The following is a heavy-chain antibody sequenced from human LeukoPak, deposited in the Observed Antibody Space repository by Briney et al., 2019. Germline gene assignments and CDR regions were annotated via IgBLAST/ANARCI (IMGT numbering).Heavy chain of an antibody. J-gene: IGHJ4*02. D-gene: IGHD4-11*01. CDR3: ARAEINDYSRY. V-gene: IGHV4-34*01. Sequence: SETLSLTCAVYGGSFSGYYWSWIRQPPGKGLEWIGEINHSGSTNYNPSLKSRVTISVDTSKNQFSLKLSSVTAADTALYYCARAEINDYSRYWGQGIPVIVSS. CDR2: INHSGST. CDR1: GGSFSGYY.